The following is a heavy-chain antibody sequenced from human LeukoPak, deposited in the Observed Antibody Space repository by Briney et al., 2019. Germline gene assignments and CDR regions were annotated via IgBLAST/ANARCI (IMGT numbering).Heavy chain of an antibody. CDR2: LSYSGSP. CDR3: ARRRLNWGAFDI. J-gene: IGHJ3*02. D-gene: IGHD7-27*01. CDR1: DGSISSYY. V-gene: IGHV4-39*01. Sequence: KPSETLSLTCTVSDGSISSYYWSWIRQPPGKGLEWIGSLSYSGSPYYNPSLKSRVTISGDMSKNQFSLKLSSVTAADTAVYYCARRRLNWGAFDIWGQGTMVTVSS.